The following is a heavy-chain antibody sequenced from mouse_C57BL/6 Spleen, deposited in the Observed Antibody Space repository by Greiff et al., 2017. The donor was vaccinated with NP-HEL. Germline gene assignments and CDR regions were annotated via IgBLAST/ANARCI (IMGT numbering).Heavy chain of an antibody. D-gene: IGHD2-3*01. Sequence: VQLQQSGAELVKPGASVKISCKASGYAFSSYWMNWVKQRPGKGLEWIGQIYPGDGDTNYNGKFKGKATLTADKSSSTAYMQLSSLTSEDSAVYFCAREGEDGPLDYWGQGTTLTVSS. CDR3: AREGEDGPLDY. V-gene: IGHV1-80*01. CDR1: GYAFSSYW. CDR2: IYPGDGDT. J-gene: IGHJ2*01.